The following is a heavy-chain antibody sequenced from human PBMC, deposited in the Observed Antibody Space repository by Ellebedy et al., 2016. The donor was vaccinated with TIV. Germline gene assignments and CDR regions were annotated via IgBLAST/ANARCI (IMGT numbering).Heavy chain of an antibody. CDR2: CLSGST. V-gene: IGHV4-59*08. CDR3: ARLRGNLGYCTSTSCYPDY. Sequence: CLSGSTSYNPSLTSRVTISVDTSKNHFSLWLNSVTAADTAVYYCARLRGNLGYCTSTSCYPDYWGQGTLVTVSP. D-gene: IGHD2-2*01. J-gene: IGHJ4*02.